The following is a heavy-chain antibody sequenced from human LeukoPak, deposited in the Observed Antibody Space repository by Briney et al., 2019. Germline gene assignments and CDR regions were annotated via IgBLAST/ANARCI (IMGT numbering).Heavy chain of an antibody. CDR2: IYSGGST. CDR1: GFTFSSYG. CDR3: ARVPLEDP. J-gene: IGHJ5*02. Sequence: PGGSLRLSCAASGFTFSSYGMNWVRQAPGKGLEWVSVIYSGGSTYYADSVKGRFTISRDNAKNSLYLQMNSLRAEDTAVYYCARVPLEDPWGQGTLVTVSS. V-gene: IGHV3-66*01.